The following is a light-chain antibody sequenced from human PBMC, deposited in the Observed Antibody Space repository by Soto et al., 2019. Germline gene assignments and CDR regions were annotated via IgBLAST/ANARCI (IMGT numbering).Light chain of an antibody. J-gene: IGKJ2*01. CDR1: QSGSSNH. CDR3: QQYGSSTYT. CDR2: GAS. Sequence: EIVLTQAPGSLSLSPRETATLSCRASQSGSSNHLAWYQQKPGQAPRLLIYGASRRATGIPDRFSGSGSGSDCTLTTSSLEPEDGAMYYCQQYGSSTYTFGPGTKVEIK. V-gene: IGKV3-20*01.